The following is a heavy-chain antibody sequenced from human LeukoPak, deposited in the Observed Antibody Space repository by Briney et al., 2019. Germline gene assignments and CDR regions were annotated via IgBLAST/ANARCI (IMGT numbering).Heavy chain of an antibody. CDR2: ITGSGGTT. CDR1: GVTFSIYA. CDR3: AQMQGYSFHY. Sequence: GGSLRLSCAASGVTFSIYAMSWVRQAPGMGLEWVSLITGSGGTTYYADAVKGGLTISRDNSKNTLFLQVNSLRAEDTALYYCAQMQGYSFHYWGQGTLVTVSS. D-gene: IGHD5-24*01. J-gene: IGHJ4*02. V-gene: IGHV3-23*01.